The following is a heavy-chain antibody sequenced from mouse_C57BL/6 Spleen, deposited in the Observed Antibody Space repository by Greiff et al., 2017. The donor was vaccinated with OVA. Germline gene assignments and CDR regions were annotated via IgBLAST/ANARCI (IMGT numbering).Heavy chain of an antibody. J-gene: IGHJ2*01. Sequence: EVKLVESGGGLVKPGGSLKLSCAASGFTFSDYGMHWVRQAPEKGLEWVAYISSGSSTIYYADTVKGRFTISRDNAKNTLFLQMTSLRSEDTAMYYCARPLITTGYFDYWGQGTTLTVSS. CDR2: ISSGSSTI. CDR1: GFTFSDYG. D-gene: IGHD1-1*01. CDR3: ARPLITTGYFDY. V-gene: IGHV5-17*01.